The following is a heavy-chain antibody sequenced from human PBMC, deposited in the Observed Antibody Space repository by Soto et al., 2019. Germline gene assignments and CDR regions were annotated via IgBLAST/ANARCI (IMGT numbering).Heavy chain of an antibody. V-gene: IGHV3-33*01. CDR3: LIRVGRNVDYSDY. CDR1: GFMFSNHG. Sequence: PGGSLRLSCAASGFMFSNHGMHWVRQAPGKGLEWVAVIWSDGNNRYYADSVKGRFTISRDNSKNTVYLQMSSLRVEDTAVYYCLIRVGRNVDYSDYWGRGTLVTVSS. CDR2: IWSDGNNR. D-gene: IGHD1-1*01. J-gene: IGHJ4*02.